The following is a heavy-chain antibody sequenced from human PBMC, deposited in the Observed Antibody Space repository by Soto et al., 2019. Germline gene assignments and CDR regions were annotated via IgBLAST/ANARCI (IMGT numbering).Heavy chain of an antibody. D-gene: IGHD2-15*01. CDR3: ARDLRKYCSGGSCYSGDY. CDR1: GYTFTSYG. Sequence: QVQLVQSGAEMKKPGASVKVSCKASGYTFTSYGISWVRQAPGQGLEWMGWISAYNGNTNYAQKLQGRVTMTTDTSTSTAYMELRSLRSDDTAVYYCARDLRKYCSGGSCYSGDYWGQGTLVTVSS. V-gene: IGHV1-18*04. J-gene: IGHJ4*02. CDR2: ISAYNGNT.